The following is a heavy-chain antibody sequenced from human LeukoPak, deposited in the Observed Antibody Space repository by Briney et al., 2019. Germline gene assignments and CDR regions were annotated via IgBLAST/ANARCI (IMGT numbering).Heavy chain of an antibody. CDR1: GGTFSSYA. CDR3: AGAPITMIVVVGSWFDP. Sequence: ASVKVSCKASGGTFSSYAISWVRQAPGQGLEWMGGIIPIFGTANYAQKFQGRVTITTDESTSTAYMELSSLRSEDTAVYYCAGAPITMIVVVGSWFDPWGQGTLVTVSS. V-gene: IGHV1-69*05. D-gene: IGHD3-22*01. J-gene: IGHJ5*02. CDR2: IIPIFGTA.